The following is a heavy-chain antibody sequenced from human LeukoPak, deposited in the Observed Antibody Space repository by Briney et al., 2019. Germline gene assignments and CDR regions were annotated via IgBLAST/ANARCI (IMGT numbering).Heavy chain of an antibody. CDR3: AKDQMVRGRPYYYYFGMDV. Sequence: PGGSLRLSCATSGFTFSNFAMHWVRQAPGKGLDWVAVISFDGGTQYYADSVRGRFTFSRDKSRNTLYLQMNSLRLEDTAVYYCAKDQMVRGRPYYYYFGMDVWGRGATVTVSS. D-gene: IGHD3-10*01. V-gene: IGHV3-30-3*01. J-gene: IGHJ6*02. CDR2: ISFDGGTQ. CDR1: GFTFSNFA.